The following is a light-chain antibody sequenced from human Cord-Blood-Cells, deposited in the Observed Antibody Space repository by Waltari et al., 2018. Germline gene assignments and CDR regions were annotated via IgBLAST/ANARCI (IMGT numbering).Light chain of an antibody. J-gene: IGLJ2*01. Sequence: QSALTQPASVSGSPGQSITISCTGTSSDVGSYNLVSWYQKHPGKAPKLMIYEGSKRTSGVSNRFSGSKSGNTASLTISGLQAEDEADYYCCSYAGSSTLVFGGGTKLTVL. CDR3: CSYAGSSTLV. CDR1: SSDVGSYNL. CDR2: EGS. V-gene: IGLV2-23*01.